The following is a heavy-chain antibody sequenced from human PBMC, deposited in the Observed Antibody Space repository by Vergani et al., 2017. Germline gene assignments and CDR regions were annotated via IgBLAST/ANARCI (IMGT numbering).Heavy chain of an antibody. Sequence: QVQLQQWGGGLLKPSETLSLTCVVNGGSFTSYHWTWIRQSPGEGLEWVGDIDHTGRPDYNPSLKSRLTMSVDKSRNQFSLTLNSVTATDTAIYFCARVNTETNGHLYLYHYMDVWGQGTAVTVS. J-gene: IGHJ6*03. CDR3: ARVNTETNGHLYLYHYMDV. D-gene: IGHD4-11*01. CDR2: IDHTGRP. V-gene: IGHV4-34*01. CDR1: GGSFTSYH.